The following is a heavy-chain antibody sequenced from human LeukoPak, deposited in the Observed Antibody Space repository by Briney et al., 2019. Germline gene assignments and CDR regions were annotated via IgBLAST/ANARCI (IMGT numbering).Heavy chain of an antibody. CDR1: GGSISSYY. CDR2: IYYSGST. D-gene: IGHD2-21*02. V-gene: IGHV4-59*01. Sequence: SETLSLTCTVSGGSISSYYRSWIRQPPGKGLEWIGYIYYSGSTNYNPSLKSRVTISVDTSKNQFSLKLSSVTAADTAVYYCARAYCGGDCPTHYYYGMDVWGQGTTVTVSS. CDR3: ARAYCGGDCPTHYYYGMDV. J-gene: IGHJ6*02.